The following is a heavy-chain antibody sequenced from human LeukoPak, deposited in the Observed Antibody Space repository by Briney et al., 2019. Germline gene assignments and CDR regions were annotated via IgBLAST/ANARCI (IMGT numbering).Heavy chain of an antibody. J-gene: IGHJ3*02. CDR2: INSDGSST. Sequence: PGGSLRLSCAASGFTFSSYWMHWVRQAPGKRLVWVSRINSDGSSTSYADSVKGRFTISRDNAKNTLYLQMNSLRAEDTAVYYCSTGSGHAFDIWGQGTMVTVSS. CDR1: GFTFSSYW. D-gene: IGHD3-10*01. CDR3: STGSGHAFDI. V-gene: IGHV3-74*01.